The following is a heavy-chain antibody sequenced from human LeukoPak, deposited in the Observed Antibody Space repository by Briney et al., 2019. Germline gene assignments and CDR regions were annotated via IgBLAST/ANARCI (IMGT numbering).Heavy chain of an antibody. J-gene: IGHJ6*02. Sequence: GGSLRLSCAASGFTFDDYGMSWVRQAPGKGLEWVSGINWSGGSTGYADSVKGRFTISRDNAKNSLYLQMNSLRAEDTALYHCARTITAATYGMDVWGQGTTVTVSS. CDR2: INWSGGST. V-gene: IGHV3-20*01. CDR1: GFTFDDYG. CDR3: ARTITAATYGMDV. D-gene: IGHD6-13*01.